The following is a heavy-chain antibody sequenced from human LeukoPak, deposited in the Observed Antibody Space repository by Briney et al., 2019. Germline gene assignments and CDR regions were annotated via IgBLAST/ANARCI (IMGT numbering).Heavy chain of an antibody. CDR2: INPNSGGT. D-gene: IGHD3-22*01. CDR1: GYTFTGYY. J-gene: IGHJ4*02. Sequence: ASVRVSCKASGYTFTGYYMHWVRQAPGQGLEWMGRINPNSGGTNYAQKFQGRVTMTRDTSISTAYMELSRLTSGDTAVYYCARDPVDYDSSGYYPRGDYWGQGTLVTVSS. V-gene: IGHV1-2*06. CDR3: ARDPVDYDSSGYYPRGDY.